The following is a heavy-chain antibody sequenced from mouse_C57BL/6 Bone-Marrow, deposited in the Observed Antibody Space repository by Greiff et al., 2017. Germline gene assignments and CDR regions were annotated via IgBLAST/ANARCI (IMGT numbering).Heavy chain of an antibody. D-gene: IGHD2-2*01. CDR3: ARWGLRRAFAY. CDR1: GYTFTSYW. J-gene: IGHJ3*01. Sequence: QVQLQQPGAELVKPGASVKLSCKASGYTFTSYWMHWVKQRPGQGLEWIGMIHPNSGRTNYNEKFKGKATLTVDKSSSTAYMQLSSLTSEDSAVYYCARWGLRRAFAYWGQGTLVTVSA. CDR2: IHPNSGRT. V-gene: IGHV1-64*01.